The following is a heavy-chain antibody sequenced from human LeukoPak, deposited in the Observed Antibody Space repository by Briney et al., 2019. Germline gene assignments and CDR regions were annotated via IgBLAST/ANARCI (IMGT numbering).Heavy chain of an antibody. J-gene: IGHJ5*02. CDR3: ARDREVAGTGWFDP. CDR1: GFTFSSYG. CDR2: IWCDGSNK. V-gene: IGHV3-33*01. Sequence: PGRSLRLSCAASGFTFSSYGMHWVRQAPGKGLEWVAVIWCDGSNKYYADSVKGRFTISRDNSKNTLYLQMNSLRAEDTAVYYCARDREVAGTGWFDPWGQGTLVTVSS. D-gene: IGHD6-19*01.